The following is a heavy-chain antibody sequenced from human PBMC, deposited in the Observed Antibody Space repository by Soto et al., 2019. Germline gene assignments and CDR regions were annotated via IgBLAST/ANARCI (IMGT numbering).Heavy chain of an antibody. CDR3: AKGPIFGVENIYDY. CDR2: MSGAGRSS. D-gene: IGHD3-3*01. J-gene: IGHJ4*02. CDR1: GFTFSSYA. V-gene: IGHV3-23*01. Sequence: DVQLLESGGDLVQPGGSLRLSCAASGFTFSSYAMSWVRQAPGKGLEWVSSMSGAGRSSYDADSVKGRFTISRDNSKNTLYLQMNNLRAEDTASYYCAKGPIFGVENIYDYWGQGTLVTVSS.